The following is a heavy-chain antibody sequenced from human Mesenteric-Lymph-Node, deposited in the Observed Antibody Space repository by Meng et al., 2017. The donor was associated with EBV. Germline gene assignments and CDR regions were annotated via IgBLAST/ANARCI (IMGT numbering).Heavy chain of an antibody. CDR2: MYHSGVA. CDR1: GGSLSTDTSD. J-gene: IGHJ5*02. D-gene: IGHD3-9*01. CDR3: ARELAGYNPNWFDP. V-gene: IGHV4-39*07. Sequence: QLHLQESGPGLVKPSETLSLTCTVSGGSLSTDTSDWGWIRQPPGKGLEWIGTMYHSGVAYYSPSLHSRVTISLDTSKNQLSLKLKSVTAADTAVYYCARELAGYNPNWFDPWGQGALVTVSS.